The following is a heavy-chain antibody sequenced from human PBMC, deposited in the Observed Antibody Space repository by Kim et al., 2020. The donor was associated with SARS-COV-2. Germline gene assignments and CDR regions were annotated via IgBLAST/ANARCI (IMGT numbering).Heavy chain of an antibody. CDR3: ARRDGSGSYYFDS. V-gene: IGHV5-51*01. J-gene: IGHJ4*02. D-gene: IGHD3-10*01. Sequence: YSPSFQGQVTMSADTSINTAYLHWSSLKASDTATYYCARRDGSGSYYFDSWGQGTLVTVSS.